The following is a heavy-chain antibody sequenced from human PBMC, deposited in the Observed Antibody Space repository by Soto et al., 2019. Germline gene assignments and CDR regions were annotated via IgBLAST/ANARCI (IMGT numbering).Heavy chain of an antibody. CDR2: ISYSVNT. J-gene: IGHJ4*02. D-gene: IGHD3-10*01. V-gene: IGHV4-59*01. CDR1: GGSLSNYD. Sequence: SETLSLTCTVSGGSLSNYDWNWFRQPPGKGLEWIGYISYSVNTNYNPSLRSRVTVSVDASKNQFSLKLSSVTAADTAVYYCARAFAVVRGKPPHEHLIDYWGQGILVTVS. CDR3: ARAFAVVRGKPPHEHLIDY.